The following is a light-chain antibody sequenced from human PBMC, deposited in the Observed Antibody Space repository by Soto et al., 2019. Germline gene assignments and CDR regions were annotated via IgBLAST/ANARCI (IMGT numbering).Light chain of an antibody. J-gene: IGKJ4*01. CDR2: AAS. CDR3: LQHKSYPTLT. CDR1: QGIRND. Sequence: DIQMTQSPSSLSASVGDRVTITCRASQGIRNDLGWYQQKPGKAPKRLIYAASSLQSGVPSRFSGSASGTEFNLTNIRLQHEDFAPYYCLQHKSYPTLTFGGGTKVEI. V-gene: IGKV1-17*01.